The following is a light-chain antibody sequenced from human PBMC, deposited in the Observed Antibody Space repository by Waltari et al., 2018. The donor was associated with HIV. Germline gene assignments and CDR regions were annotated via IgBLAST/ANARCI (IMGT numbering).Light chain of an antibody. CDR3: CSYAGSSTL. V-gene: IGLV2-23*02. Sequence: QSALTQPASVSGSPGQSIPISCTGTRRDVGSYNLVPWYQQHPGKAPKLMIYEVSKRPSGVSNRFSGSKSGNTASLTISGLQAEDEADYYCCSYAGSSTLFGGGTKLTVL. J-gene: IGLJ3*02. CDR1: RRDVGSYNL. CDR2: EVS.